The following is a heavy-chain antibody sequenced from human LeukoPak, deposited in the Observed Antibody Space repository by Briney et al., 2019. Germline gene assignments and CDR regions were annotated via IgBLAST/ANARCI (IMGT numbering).Heavy chain of an antibody. CDR3: AKDGGWLQLGFY. J-gene: IGHJ4*02. CDR2: ISGCGGST. D-gene: IGHD5-24*01. Sequence: GGSLRLSCAASGFTFSSYAMSWVRQAPGKGLEWVSAISGCGGSTYYADSVKGRFTISRDNSKNTLYLQMNSLRAEDTAVYYCAKDGGWLQLGFYWGQGTLVTVSS. CDR1: GFTFSSYA. V-gene: IGHV3-23*01.